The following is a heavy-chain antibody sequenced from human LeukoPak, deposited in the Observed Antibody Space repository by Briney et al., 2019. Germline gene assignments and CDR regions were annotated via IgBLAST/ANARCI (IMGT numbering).Heavy chain of an antibody. J-gene: IGHJ3*02. CDR3: AREGSAFDI. CDR1: GGSISSYS. Sequence: SETLSLTCTVSGGSISSYSWNWIRQPAGKGLEWIGRIFASGSTKYNPSLKSRVTMSVETSKKQFSLKLSSVTAADTAVYYCAREGSAFDIWGQGTMVTVSS. CDR2: IFASGST. V-gene: IGHV4-4*07.